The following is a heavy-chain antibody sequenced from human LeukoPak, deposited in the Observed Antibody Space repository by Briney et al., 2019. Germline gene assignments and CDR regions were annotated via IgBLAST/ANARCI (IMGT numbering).Heavy chain of an antibody. CDR3: AKGAWYNWNHYFDY. V-gene: IGHV3-48*03. Sequence: PGGSLRLSCAASGFTFSDYEMNWVRQAPGRGLEWVSYISSSSTTIYYADSVKGRFTISRDNSKNTLYLQMNSLRAEDTAVYYCAKGAWYNWNHYFDYWGQGTLVTVSS. CDR1: GFTFSDYE. CDR2: ISSSSTTI. J-gene: IGHJ4*02. D-gene: IGHD1-20*01.